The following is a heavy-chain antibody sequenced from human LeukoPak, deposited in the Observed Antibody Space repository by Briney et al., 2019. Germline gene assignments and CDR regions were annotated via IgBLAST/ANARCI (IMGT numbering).Heavy chain of an antibody. CDR2: IYTSGST. CDR1: GGSISSYY. CDR3: ARSPDCGGDCTWFDP. D-gene: IGHD2-21*02. Sequence: SETLSLTCTVSGGSISSYYWSWIRQPAGKGLEWIGRIYTSGSTNYNPSLKSRVTMSVDTSKNQFSLKLSSVTAADTAVYYCARSPDCGGDCTWFDPWGQGTLVTVSS. J-gene: IGHJ5*02. V-gene: IGHV4-4*07.